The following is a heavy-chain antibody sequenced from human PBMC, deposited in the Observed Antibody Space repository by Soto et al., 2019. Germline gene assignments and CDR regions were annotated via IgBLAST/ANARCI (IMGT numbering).Heavy chain of an antibody. CDR1: DYTFTSYG. Sequence: QVHLVQSGAEVKKPGASVKVSCKASDYTFTSYGITWVRQAPGQGLEWMEWISVYNRNTNYAQKFQGRVTMTTDTSTYTVYMELRGLTSDDTAVYYWARVVGAYDPTNWFDPWGQGTLVTVSS. J-gene: IGHJ5*02. CDR2: ISVYNRNT. D-gene: IGHD5-12*01. CDR3: ARVVGAYDPTNWFDP. V-gene: IGHV1-18*01.